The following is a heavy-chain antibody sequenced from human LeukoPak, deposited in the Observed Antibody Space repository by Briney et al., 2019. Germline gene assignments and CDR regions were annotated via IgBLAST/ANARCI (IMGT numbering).Heavy chain of an antibody. CDR1: GFTFSSYG. CDR3: AKLGLRGYSYGYNRDAFDI. CDR2: ISGSGGST. V-gene: IGHV3-23*01. J-gene: IGHJ3*02. Sequence: PGGSLRLSCAASGFTFSSYGMSWVRQAPGKGLEWVSAISGSGGSTYYADSVKGRFTISRDNSKNTLYLQMNSLRAEDTAVYYCAKLGLRGYSYGYNRDAFDIWGQGTMVTVSS. D-gene: IGHD5-18*01.